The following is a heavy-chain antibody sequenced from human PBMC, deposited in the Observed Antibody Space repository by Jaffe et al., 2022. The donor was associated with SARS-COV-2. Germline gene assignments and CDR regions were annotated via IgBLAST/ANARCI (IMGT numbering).Heavy chain of an antibody. CDR1: GDSVSRSSAA. Sequence: QVQLHQSGPGLVKPSQTLSLTCAISGDSVSRSSAAWNWIRQSPSRGLEWLGRTYYRSNWYNDYAISVKSRISINADTSKNQFSLQLNSVTPEDTAVYYCARRSIAVTGAFDYWGQGSLVTVSS. D-gene: IGHD6-19*01. CDR3: ARRSIAVTGAFDY. CDR2: TYYRSNWYN. V-gene: IGHV6-1*01. J-gene: IGHJ4*02.